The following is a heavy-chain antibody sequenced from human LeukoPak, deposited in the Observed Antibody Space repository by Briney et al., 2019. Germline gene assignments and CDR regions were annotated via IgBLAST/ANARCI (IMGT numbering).Heavy chain of an antibody. D-gene: IGHD2-21*01. Sequence: PGGSLRLSCAASGFTFSRYWMHWVRQAPGKGLVWVSRINSEGSSTGHADSVKGRFTIYRDNSKNTLYLQMNSLRAEDTAVYYCANLFLQDHFQHWGQGTLVTVSS. CDR1: GFTFSRYW. CDR3: ANLFLQDHFQH. J-gene: IGHJ1*01. CDR2: INSEGSST. V-gene: IGHV3-74*01.